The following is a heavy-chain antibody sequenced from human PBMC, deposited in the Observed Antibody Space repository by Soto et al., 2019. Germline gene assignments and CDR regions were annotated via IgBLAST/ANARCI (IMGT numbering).Heavy chain of an antibody. CDR3: ARAQGLALNSGTWLDP. D-gene: IGHD6-19*01. CDR1: GYTFTSYD. Sequence: GASVKVSCKASGYTFTSYDINWVRQATGQGLEWMGWMNPNSGNTGYAQKFQGRVTMTRNTSISTAYLELSSLRSEATAVYYCARAQGLALNSGTWLDPWGKGTLVTVS. CDR2: MNPNSGNT. V-gene: IGHV1-8*01. J-gene: IGHJ5*02.